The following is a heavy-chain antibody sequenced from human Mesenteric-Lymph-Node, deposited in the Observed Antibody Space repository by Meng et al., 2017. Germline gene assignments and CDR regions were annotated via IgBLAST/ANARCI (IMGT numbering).Heavy chain of an antibody. CDR2: ISHSGST. V-gene: IGHV4-34*01. CDR3: ARVAAAGNEWFDP. D-gene: IGHD6-13*01. CDR1: GGSFSGYY. J-gene: IGHJ5*02. Sequence: QVQRQQWGAGLLNPSETLSLTCAVYGGSFSGYYWSWIRQPPGKGLEWIGEISHSGSTNYNPSLKSRVTISVDKSKNQFSLKLSSVTAADTAVYYCARVAAAGNEWFDPWGQGTLVTVSS.